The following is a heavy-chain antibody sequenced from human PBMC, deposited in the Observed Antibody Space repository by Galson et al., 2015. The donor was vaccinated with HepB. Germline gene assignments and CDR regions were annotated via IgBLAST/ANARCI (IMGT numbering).Heavy chain of an antibody. CDR2: FDPEDGET. D-gene: IGHD2-2*02. Sequence: SVKVSCKVSGYTLTELSMRWVRQAPGKGLEWMGGFDPEDGETIYAQKFQGRVTMTEDTSTDTAYMELSSLRSEDTAVYYCATAVRGVVVPAAIPDYWGQGTLVTVSS. J-gene: IGHJ4*02. CDR3: ATAVRGVVVPAAIPDY. V-gene: IGHV1-24*01. CDR1: GYTLTELS.